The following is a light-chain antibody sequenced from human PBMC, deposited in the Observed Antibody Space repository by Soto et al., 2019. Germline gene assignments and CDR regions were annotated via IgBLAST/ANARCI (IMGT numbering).Light chain of an antibody. CDR1: SSDVRDYNY. Sequence: QSALTQPASVSGSPGQSITISFTGNSSDVRDYNYVSWYQHHPGQAPKLMIYNVSNRPSGVSSRFSGSKSGNTASLTISGLQAEDEADYYCSSYSSSSTPLHVFGTGTKVTVL. V-gene: IGLV2-14*03. CDR3: SSYSSSSTPLHV. CDR2: NVS. J-gene: IGLJ1*01.